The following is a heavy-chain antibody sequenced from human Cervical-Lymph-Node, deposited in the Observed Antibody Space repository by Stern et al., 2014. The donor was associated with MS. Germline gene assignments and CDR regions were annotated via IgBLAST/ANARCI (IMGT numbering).Heavy chain of an antibody. CDR3: ARDLSDGSGSYYGLANPLYFDY. J-gene: IGHJ4*02. CDR1: GFTFSSYS. D-gene: IGHD3-10*01. Sequence: EVQLVESGGGLVKPGGSLRLSCAASGFTFSSYSMNWVRQAPGKGLEWVSSISSSSSYIYYADSVKGRFTISRDNAKNSLYLQMNSLRAEDTAVYYCARDLSDGSGSYYGLANPLYFDYWGQGTLVTVSS. V-gene: IGHV3-21*01. CDR2: ISSSSSYI.